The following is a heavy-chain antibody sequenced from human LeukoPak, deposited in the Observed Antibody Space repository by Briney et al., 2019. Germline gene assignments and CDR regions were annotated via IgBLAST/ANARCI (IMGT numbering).Heavy chain of an antibody. CDR1: GASITTSSYY. CDR2: IYYSGST. D-gene: IGHD5-12*01. CDR3: AGYTFSWYSVY. J-gene: IGHJ4*02. Sequence: PSETRSLTCTFSGASITTSSYYWGGIRHPPGKGLEWIASIYYSGSTYYNPSLKSRVTISVDTSKNQFSLKLSSVTAADTAVYYCAGYTFSWYSVYWGQGTLVTVSS. V-gene: IGHV4-39*07.